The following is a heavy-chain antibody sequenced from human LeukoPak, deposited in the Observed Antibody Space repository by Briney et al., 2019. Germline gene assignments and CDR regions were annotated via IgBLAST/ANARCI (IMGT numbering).Heavy chain of an antibody. J-gene: IGHJ3*02. D-gene: IGHD5-12*01. CDR3: ARHHGYGQDDAFDI. CDR1: GGSISSYY. CDR2: IYASGST. V-gene: IGHV4-4*07. Sequence: PSETLSLTCTVSGGSISSYYWSWIRQPAGKGLEWVGRIYASGSTNNNPSLKNYNPSLKSRVIMSVDTSKNQFSLKLSSVTAADTAVYYCARHHGYGQDDAFDIWGQGTMVTVSS.